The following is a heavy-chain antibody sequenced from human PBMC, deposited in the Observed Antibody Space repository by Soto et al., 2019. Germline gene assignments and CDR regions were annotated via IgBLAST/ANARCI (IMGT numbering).Heavy chain of an antibody. CDR1: GGTFSSYA. CDR3: ARDRGPSSGYYPYWFDP. D-gene: IGHD3-22*01. V-gene: IGHV1-69*12. CDR2: IIPIFGTA. J-gene: IGHJ5*02. Sequence: QVQLVQSGAEVKKPGSSVKVSCKASGGTFSSYAITWVRQAPGQGLEWMGGIIPIFGTANYAQKFQGRVTITADDSTSTACMELSSLRSEDTALYYCARDRGPSSGYYPYWFDPWGQGTLVTVSS.